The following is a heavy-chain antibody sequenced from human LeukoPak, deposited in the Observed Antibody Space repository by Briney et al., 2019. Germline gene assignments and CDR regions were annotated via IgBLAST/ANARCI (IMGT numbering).Heavy chain of an antibody. D-gene: IGHD1-26*01. CDR2: IKQDGSDK. V-gene: IGHV3-7*01. J-gene: IGHJ4*01. CDR3: ARDKVVGATLFDY. Sequence: PGGSLRLSCAASGFTFSSYWMSWVRQAPGKGLEWVANIKQDGSDKYYVDSVKGRFTISRDNAKNSVYLQMNSLRAEDTAVYYCARDKVVGATLFDYCGHGTLVTVSS. CDR1: GFTFSSYW.